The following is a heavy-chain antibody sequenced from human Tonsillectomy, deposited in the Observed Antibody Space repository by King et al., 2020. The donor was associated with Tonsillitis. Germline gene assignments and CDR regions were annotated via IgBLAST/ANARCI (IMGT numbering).Heavy chain of an antibody. CDR1: GGSISSYY. Sequence: QLQESGPGLVKPSETLSLTCTVSGGSISSYYWNWIRQPPGKELEWIGYIYYSGRTNYNPSLQSRVTISVDTSQNQFSLKLTSVTAADTAVYYCARGGRDSGSPGRVDYWGQGTLVTVSS. J-gene: IGHJ4*02. D-gene: IGHD6-19*01. V-gene: IGHV4-59*01. CDR3: ARGGRDSGSPGRVDY. CDR2: IYYSGRT.